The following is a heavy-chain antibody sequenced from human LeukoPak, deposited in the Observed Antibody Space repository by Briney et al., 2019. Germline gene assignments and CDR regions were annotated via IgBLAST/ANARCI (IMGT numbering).Heavy chain of an antibody. CDR2: IYYSGST. D-gene: IGHD6-13*01. J-gene: IGHJ5*02. CDR3: AREDSSSWSGLGFDP. V-gene: IGHV4-59*01. Sequence: KPSETLSLTCTVSGGSISSYYWSWIRQPPGKGLEWIGYIYYSGSTNYNPSLKSRVTISVDTSKNQFSLKLSSVTAADTAVCYCAREDSSSWSGLGFDPWGQGTLVTVSS. CDR1: GGSISSYY.